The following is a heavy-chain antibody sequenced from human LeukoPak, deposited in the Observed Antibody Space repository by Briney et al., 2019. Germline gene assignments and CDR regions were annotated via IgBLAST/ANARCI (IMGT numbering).Heavy chain of an antibody. J-gene: IGHJ4*02. CDR2: IWYDGSNK. Sequence: GGSLRLSCAASGFTFSSYGMHWVRQAPGKGLEWVAVIWYDGSNKYYAGSVKGRFTISRDNSKNTLYLQMNSLRAEDTAVYYCARDFYDSSGYLDYWGQGTLVTVSS. CDR3: ARDFYDSSGYLDY. D-gene: IGHD3-22*01. V-gene: IGHV3-33*01. CDR1: GFTFSSYG.